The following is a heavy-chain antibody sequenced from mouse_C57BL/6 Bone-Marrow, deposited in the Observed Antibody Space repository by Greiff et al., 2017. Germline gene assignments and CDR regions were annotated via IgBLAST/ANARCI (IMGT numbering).Heavy chain of an antibody. CDR3: AISPLYYGSSYVGVFDV. J-gene: IGHJ1*03. Sequence: QVQLQQPGAELVRPGTSVKLSCKASGYTFTSYWMHWVKQRPGQGLEWIGVIDPSDSYTNYNQKFKGKATLTVDTSSSTAYMQLSILTSEDSAVYYCAISPLYYGSSYVGVFDVWGTGTTVTVSS. CDR2: IDPSDSYT. D-gene: IGHD1-1*01. V-gene: IGHV1-59*01. CDR1: GYTFTSYW.